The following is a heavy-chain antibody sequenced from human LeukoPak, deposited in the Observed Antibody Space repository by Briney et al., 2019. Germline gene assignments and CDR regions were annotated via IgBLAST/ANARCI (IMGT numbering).Heavy chain of an antibody. D-gene: IGHD4-17*01. CDR2: IWSDGRDK. J-gene: IGHJ4*02. CDR1: GFTFSSYG. Sequence: GGPLRLSCAASGFTFSSYGMHWVRQAPGKGLEWVAVIWSDGRDKYYADSVKGRFTISRDNSKNTLYLQMNSLRAEDTAVYYCARDHRTTVTVYYFDYWGQGTLVTVSS. V-gene: IGHV3-33*01. CDR3: ARDHRTTVTVYYFDY.